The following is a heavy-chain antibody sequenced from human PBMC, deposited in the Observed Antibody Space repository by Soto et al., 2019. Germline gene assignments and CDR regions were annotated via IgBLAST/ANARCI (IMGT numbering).Heavy chain of an antibody. CDR2: IIPIFGTA. Sequence: ASVKVSCKASGGTFSSYAISWVRQAPGQGLEWMGGIIPIFGTANYAQKFQGRVTITADESTSTAYMELSSLRSEDTAVYYCARDVGLSYYYYYGMDVWGQGTTVTVSS. J-gene: IGHJ6*02. D-gene: IGHD1-26*01. CDR3: ARDVGLSYYYYYGMDV. CDR1: GGTFSSYA. V-gene: IGHV1-69*13.